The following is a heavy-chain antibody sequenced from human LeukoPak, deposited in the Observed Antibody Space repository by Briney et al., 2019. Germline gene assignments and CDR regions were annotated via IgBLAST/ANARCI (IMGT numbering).Heavy chain of an antibody. Sequence: SSETLSLTCTVSGGSISSYYWGWIRQPPGKGLEWIGSIYYSGSTYYNPSLKSRVTISVDTSKNQFSLKLSSVTAADTAVYYCARQYYPYSSSWPNWFDPWGQGTLVTVSS. J-gene: IGHJ5*02. CDR2: IYYSGST. CDR1: GGSISSYY. D-gene: IGHD6-13*01. V-gene: IGHV4-39*01. CDR3: ARQYYPYSSSWPNWFDP.